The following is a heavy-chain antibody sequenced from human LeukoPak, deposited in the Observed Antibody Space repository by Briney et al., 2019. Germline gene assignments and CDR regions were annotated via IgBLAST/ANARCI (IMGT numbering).Heavy chain of an antibody. J-gene: IGHJ3*01. CDR2: INSDESDT. CDR1: GFTFSNYW. D-gene: IGHD3-22*01. V-gene: IGHV3-74*01. CDR3: ARGWVPSDITLK. Sequence: GGSLRLSCAASGFTFSNYWMHWVRHAPGKGVVWVSRINSDESDTNYADSVKGRFTISRDNARNTVYLQMNSLRAEDTAVYYCARGWVPSDITLKWGQGTMVTVSS.